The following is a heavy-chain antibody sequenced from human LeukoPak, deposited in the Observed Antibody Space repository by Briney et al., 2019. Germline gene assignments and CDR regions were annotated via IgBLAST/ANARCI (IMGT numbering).Heavy chain of an antibody. J-gene: IGHJ4*02. D-gene: IGHD1-1*01. CDR1: GFTFSNSW. CDR2: ISNDGSSS. V-gene: IGHV3-74*01. CDR3: ARMATAFDY. Sequence: GGSLRLSCAASGFTFSNSWMHWVRQVPGKGLLWVSRISNDGSSSIYADSVKGRFTISRDNARNTLYLQMNSLRAEDTAVYYCARMATAFDYWGQGTLVTVSS.